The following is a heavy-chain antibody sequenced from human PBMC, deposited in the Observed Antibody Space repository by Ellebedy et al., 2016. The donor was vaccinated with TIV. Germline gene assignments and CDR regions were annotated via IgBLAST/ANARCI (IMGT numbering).Heavy chain of an antibody. J-gene: IGHJ4*02. Sequence: MPSETLSLTCTVSGGSISSSNWWTWVRQPPGKGLEWIGEIYPGWSTNYSPSLESRVTMSVDRSKNQFSLNLRSVTAAYTAVYFCASEDYWGQGTLVTVSS. CDR1: GGSISSSNW. CDR2: IYPGWST. V-gene: IGHV4-4*02. CDR3: ASEDY.